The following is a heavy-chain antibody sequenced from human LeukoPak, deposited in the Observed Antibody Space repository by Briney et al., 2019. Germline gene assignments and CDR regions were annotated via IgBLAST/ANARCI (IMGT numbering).Heavy chain of an antibody. Sequence: GASVKVSCKASGGTFSSYAISWVRQAPGQGLEWMGWISAYNGNTNYAQKLQGRVTMTTDTSTSTAYMELSSLRSEDTAVYYCARYYSGWYYFDYWGQGTLVTVSS. D-gene: IGHD6-19*01. J-gene: IGHJ4*02. CDR1: GGTFSSYA. CDR2: ISAYNGNT. CDR3: ARYYSGWYYFDY. V-gene: IGHV1-18*01.